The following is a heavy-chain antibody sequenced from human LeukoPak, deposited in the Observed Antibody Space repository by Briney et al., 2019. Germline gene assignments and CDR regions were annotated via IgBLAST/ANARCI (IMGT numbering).Heavy chain of an antibody. D-gene: IGHD5-12*01. Sequence: GGSLRLSCAASGFTFSDYYMSWIRQAPGKGLEWVSSISSSTNKINYADSVKGRFTVSRDNTKNSIYLQLNNLRGDDTAVYYCARGFAATGGSYWGQGTFVAVSS. CDR3: ARGFAATGGSY. CDR2: ISSSTNKI. J-gene: IGHJ4*02. V-gene: IGHV3-11*06. CDR1: GFTFSDYY.